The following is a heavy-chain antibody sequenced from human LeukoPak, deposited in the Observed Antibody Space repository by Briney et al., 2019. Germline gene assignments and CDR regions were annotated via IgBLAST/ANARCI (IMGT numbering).Heavy chain of an antibody. V-gene: IGHV3-30-3*01. CDR2: ISYDGSNK. CDR1: GFTFSSYA. J-gene: IGHJ6*02. CDR3: ARESGSSWYGGGPFYYYYGMDV. D-gene: IGHD6-13*01. Sequence: GGSLRLSCAASGFTFSSYAMQWVRQAPGKGLEWVAVISYDGSNKYYADSVKGRFTISRDNAKNTLYLQMNSLRAEDTAVYYCARESGSSWYGGGPFYYYYGMDVWGQGTTVTVSS.